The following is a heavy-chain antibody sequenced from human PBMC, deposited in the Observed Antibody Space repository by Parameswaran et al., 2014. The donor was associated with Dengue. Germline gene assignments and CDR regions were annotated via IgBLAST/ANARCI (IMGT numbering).Heavy chain of an antibody. D-gene: IGHD1-1*01. CDR2: INPNSGNT. V-gene: IGHV1-8*01. J-gene: IGHJ4*02. CDR3: ARRYNWNDDGIDY. Sequence: WVRQAPGQGLEWMGWINPNSGNTGYAQKFQGRVTMTRNTSISTAYMELSSLRSEDTAVYYCARRYNWNDDGIDYWGQGTLVTVSS.